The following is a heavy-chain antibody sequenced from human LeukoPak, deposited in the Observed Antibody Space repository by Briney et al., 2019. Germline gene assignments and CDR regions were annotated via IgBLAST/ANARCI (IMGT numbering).Heavy chain of an antibody. D-gene: IGHD3-16*02. CDR3: ARDFGVRYDYVWGSYRYILDY. Sequence: ASVKVSCKASGYTFTGYYMHWVRQAPGQGLEWMGWINPNSGGTNYAQKFQGRVTMTRDTSISTAYMELSRLRSDDTAVYYCARDFGVRYDYVWGSYRYILDYWGQGTLVTVSS. J-gene: IGHJ4*02. V-gene: IGHV1-2*02. CDR1: GYTFTGYY. CDR2: INPNSGGT.